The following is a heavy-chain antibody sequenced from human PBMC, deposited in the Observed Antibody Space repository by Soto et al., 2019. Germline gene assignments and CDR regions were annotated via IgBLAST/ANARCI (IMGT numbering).Heavy chain of an antibody. CDR2: IGTLFDR. J-gene: IGHJ5*02. CDR3: ARGRSNDFVSSPPPMFDP. Sequence: GGSLRLSCVASGFNFETHDVHWVRQVTGKGLEWVAGIGTLFDRFYPDSVKGRFTISRENAKTSVFLQMNKLRTGDTGIYYCARGRSNDFVSSPPPMFDPRGQGTLVTVSS. V-gene: IGHV3-13*01. CDR1: GFNFETHD. D-gene: IGHD1-1*01.